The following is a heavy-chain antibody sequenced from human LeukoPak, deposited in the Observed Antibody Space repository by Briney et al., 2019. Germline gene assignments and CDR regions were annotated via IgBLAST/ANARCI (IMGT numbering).Heavy chain of an antibody. CDR3: ARVATMIVVVTPIGAFDI. V-gene: IGHV1-46*01. CDR2: INPSGGST. J-gene: IGHJ3*02. Sequence: ASVKVSCKASGYTFTSYYMHWVRQAPGQGLEWMGIINPSGGSTSYAQKFQGRVTMTRDTSTSTVYMELSSLRSEDTAVYYCARVATMIVVVTPIGAFDIWGQGTMVTVSS. D-gene: IGHD3-22*01. CDR1: GYTFTSYY.